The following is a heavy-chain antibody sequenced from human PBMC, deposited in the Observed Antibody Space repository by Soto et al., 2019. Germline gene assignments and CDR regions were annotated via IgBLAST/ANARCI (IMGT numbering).Heavy chain of an antibody. CDR2: ISAYNGNT. D-gene: IGHD1-1*01. V-gene: IGHV1-18*01. CDR3: ASSVKLEPSSHYYDYGRDV. Sequence: QVQLVQSGAEVKKPGASVKVSCKASGYTFTSYGISWVRQAPGQGLEWMGWISAYNGNTNYAQKLQGRVNMTTDTATSTAYMELRSLRSDDTAVYYCASSVKLEPSSHYYDYGRDVWGQGTTVTVSS. CDR1: GYTFTSYG. J-gene: IGHJ6*02.